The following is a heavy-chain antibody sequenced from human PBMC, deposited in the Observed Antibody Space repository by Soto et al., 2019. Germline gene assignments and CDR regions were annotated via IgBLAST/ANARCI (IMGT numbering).Heavy chain of an antibody. CDR1: GFSFSSYW. V-gene: IGHV3-7*04. Sequence: EVQLVESGGGLVQPGGSLRLSCAVSGFSFSSYWMTWVRQAPGKGLEWVANIKQDGSEKYYVDSVKGRFTISRDNGKNALYLQMNSLRAEDTAVYYCARDGRYCSGGRCYSVVGAFDIWGQGTMVTVSS. D-gene: IGHD2-15*01. CDR3: ARDGRYCSGGRCYSVVGAFDI. J-gene: IGHJ3*02. CDR2: IKQDGSEK.